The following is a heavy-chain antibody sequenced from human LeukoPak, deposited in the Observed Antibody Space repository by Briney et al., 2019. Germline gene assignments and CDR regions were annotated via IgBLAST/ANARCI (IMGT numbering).Heavy chain of an antibody. J-gene: IGHJ4*02. Sequence: PGGSLRLSCTVSGFTVSSNSMSWVRQAPGKGLEWVGRIRKKVNSNPTEYAASVKGRFTISRDDSKNSLYLQMNSLKIEDTAVYYCASLVGAAQQGLAWGQGTLVTVSS. V-gene: IGHV3-72*01. CDR1: GFTVSSNS. CDR2: IRKKVNSNPT. CDR3: ASLVGAAQQGLA. D-gene: IGHD1-26*01.